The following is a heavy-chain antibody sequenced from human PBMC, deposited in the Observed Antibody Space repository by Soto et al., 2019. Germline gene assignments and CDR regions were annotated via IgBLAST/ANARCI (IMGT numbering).Heavy chain of an antibody. CDR2: ISSSSSYT. Sequence: GGSLRLSCAVSGFRFRDYYMSWIRQAPGKGLEWVSYISSSSSYTNYADSVKGRFTISRDNAKNSLYLQMNSLRAEDTAVYYCARGTGDSPYWGQGTLVTVSS. D-gene: IGHD3-10*01. CDR1: GFRFRDYY. V-gene: IGHV3-11*06. CDR3: ARGTGDSPY. J-gene: IGHJ4*02.